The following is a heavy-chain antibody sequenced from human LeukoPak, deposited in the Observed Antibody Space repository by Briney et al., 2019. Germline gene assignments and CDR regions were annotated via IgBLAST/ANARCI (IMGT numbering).Heavy chain of an antibody. CDR2: IRGGGGST. V-gene: IGHV3-23*01. CDR3: AKEASSGYEPRDYFDY. J-gene: IGHJ4*02. CDR1: GFTFSSYG. D-gene: IGHD5-12*01. Sequence: PGGTLRLSCAGSGFTFSSYGMSWVRQAPGKGLEGVSAIRGGGGSTYYADSVKGRFTSSRDNSKNTLYLQMNSLRAEDTAGYYCAKEASSGYEPRDYFDYWGQGTLVTVSS.